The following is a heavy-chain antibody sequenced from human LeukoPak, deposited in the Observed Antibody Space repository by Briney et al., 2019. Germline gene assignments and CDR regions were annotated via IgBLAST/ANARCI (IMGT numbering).Heavy chain of an antibody. J-gene: IGHJ3*02. Sequence: GGSLRLSCAASGFIFSGYNMNWVRQAPGKGLEWVSSISSSSYTYYADSVKGRFTISRDNAKNSLYLQMNSLRAEDTAVYYCARDRDGYKQGAFDIWGQGTMVIVSS. V-gene: IGHV3-21*01. CDR2: ISSSSYT. CDR1: GFIFSGYN. CDR3: ARDRDGYKQGAFDI. D-gene: IGHD5-24*01.